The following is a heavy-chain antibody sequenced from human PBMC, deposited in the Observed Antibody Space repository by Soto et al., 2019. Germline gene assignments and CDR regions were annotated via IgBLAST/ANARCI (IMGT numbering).Heavy chain of an antibody. V-gene: IGHV3-74*01. D-gene: IGHD2-8*01. J-gene: IGHJ6*02. CDR1: GFTFSSHW. CDR2: INNAGSTT. CDR3: ARGLLYLYGMDV. Sequence: GGSLRLSCAASGFTFSSHWMHWVRQAPGKGLVWVSRINNAGSTTDYAESVKGRFTISRDNAKNTLYLQMNSLIAEDTAVYYCARGLLYLYGMDVWGQGTTVTVSS.